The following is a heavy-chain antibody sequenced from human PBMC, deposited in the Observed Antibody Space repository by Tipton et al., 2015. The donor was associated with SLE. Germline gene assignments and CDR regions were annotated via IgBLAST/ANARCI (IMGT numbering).Heavy chain of an antibody. CDR1: GFTSSSYW. V-gene: IGHV3-7*01. Sequence: SLRLSCAPSGFTSSSYWMSWVRQAPGKGLEWVANIKPDGSEGFYVESVKGRFTISRDNAQDSLYLQMNSLRAEDTAVYYCARGDFVGAAFVDAFDIWGQGTVVTVSS. D-gene: IGHD1-26*01. CDR2: IKPDGSEG. CDR3: ARGDFVGAAFVDAFDI. J-gene: IGHJ3*02.